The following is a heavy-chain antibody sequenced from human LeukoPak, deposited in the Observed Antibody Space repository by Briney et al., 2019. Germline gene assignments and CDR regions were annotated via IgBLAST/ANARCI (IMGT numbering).Heavy chain of an antibody. Sequence: PGGSLRLSCAASGFTVSSNYMSWVRQAPGKGLEWVSVIYSGGSTYYADSVKGRFTISRDNSKNTLYLQMNSLRAEDTAVYYCARTRALEWLSNDAFDIWGQGTMVTVSS. CDR2: IYSGGST. V-gene: IGHV3-66*01. D-gene: IGHD3-3*01. J-gene: IGHJ3*02. CDR3: ARTRALEWLSNDAFDI. CDR1: GFTVSSNY.